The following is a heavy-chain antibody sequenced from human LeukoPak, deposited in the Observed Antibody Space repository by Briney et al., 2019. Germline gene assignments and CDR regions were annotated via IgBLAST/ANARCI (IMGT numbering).Heavy chain of an antibody. J-gene: IGHJ6*02. CDR1: GYSFTSYW. D-gene: IGHD2-2*01. CDR3: ARLAGYCSSTSCRFYGMDV. Sequence: PGESLKISCKGSGYSFTSYWIGWVRQMPGKGLEWMGIIYPGDSDTRYSPSFQGQVTISADKSIRTAYLQWSSLKASDTAMYYCARLAGYCSSTSCRFYGMDVWGQGTTVTVSS. V-gene: IGHV5-51*01. CDR2: IYPGDSDT.